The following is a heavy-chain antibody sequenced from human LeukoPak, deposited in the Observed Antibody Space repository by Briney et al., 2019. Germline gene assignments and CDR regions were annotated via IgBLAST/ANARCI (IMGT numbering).Heavy chain of an antibody. CDR2: MGGSGTSA. CDR1: GFTFSSYA. CDR3: AKDDSAYSYASFDY. Sequence: PGGSLRLSCAASGFTFSSYAMSWVRQAPGKGLEWVSAMGGSGTSACYADSLKGRFTISRDNSKNTLYLQVNSLRAEDTAVYYCAKDDSAYSYASFDYWGQGTLVTVSS. V-gene: IGHV3-23*01. J-gene: IGHJ4*02. D-gene: IGHD5-18*01.